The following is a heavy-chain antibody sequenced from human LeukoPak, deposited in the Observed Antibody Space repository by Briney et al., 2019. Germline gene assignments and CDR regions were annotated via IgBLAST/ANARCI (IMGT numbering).Heavy chain of an antibody. V-gene: IGHV1-8*01. D-gene: IGHD3-16*01. CDR1: GYTFTSCD. Sequence: ASVTVSCKASGYTFTSCDIHWVRQATGQGLEWMGWMNPDGGSTGYAQKFQGRVTMTRDTSIGTAYMELSSLRSEDTAVYYCARVLGRPSLYYGMDVWGQGTTVTVSS. CDR2: MNPDGGST. CDR3: ARVLGRPSLYYGMDV. J-gene: IGHJ6*02.